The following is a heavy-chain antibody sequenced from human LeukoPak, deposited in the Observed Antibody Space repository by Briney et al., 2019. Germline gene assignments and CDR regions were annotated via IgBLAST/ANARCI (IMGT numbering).Heavy chain of an antibody. V-gene: IGHV3-48*04. CDR1: GLTFSSYS. Sequence: GGSLRLSCVASGLTFSSYSMNWVRQAPGEGLEWVSYISSLSGTIYYADSVKGRFTISRDNAKNSLYLQMNSLRAEDTAVFYCAREGNRRSFDYWGQGTLVTVSS. D-gene: IGHD1-14*01. J-gene: IGHJ4*02. CDR3: AREGNRRSFDY. CDR2: ISSLSGTI.